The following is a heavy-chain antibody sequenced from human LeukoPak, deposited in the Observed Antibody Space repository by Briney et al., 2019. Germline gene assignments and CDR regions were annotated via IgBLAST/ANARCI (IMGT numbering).Heavy chain of an antibody. D-gene: IGHD6-13*01. J-gene: IGHJ4*02. CDR2: IYYSGST. V-gene: IGHV4-59*08. CDR3: ARHGGKDGIAAAGRPGSLDY. CDR1: GGSIGSYY. Sequence: PSGTLSLTCTASGGSIGSYYWSWIRQPPGKGLEWIGYIYYSGSTNYNPSLKSRVTISVDTSKNQFSLKLSSVTAADTAVYYCARHGGKDGIAAAGRPGSLDYWGQGTLVTVSS.